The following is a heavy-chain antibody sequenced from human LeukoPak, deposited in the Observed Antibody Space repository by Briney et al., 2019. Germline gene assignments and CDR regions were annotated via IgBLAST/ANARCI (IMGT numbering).Heavy chain of an antibody. V-gene: IGHV3-48*01. CDR3: ARDMGQQLALNWFDP. Sequence: GGSLRLSRAASGFTFSSYSMNWVRQAPGKGLEWVSYISSSSSTIYYADSVKGRFTISRDNAKNSLYLQMNSLRAEDTALYYCARDMGQQLALNWFDPWGQGTLVTVSS. CDR2: ISSSSSTI. J-gene: IGHJ5*02. D-gene: IGHD6-13*01. CDR1: GFTFSSYS.